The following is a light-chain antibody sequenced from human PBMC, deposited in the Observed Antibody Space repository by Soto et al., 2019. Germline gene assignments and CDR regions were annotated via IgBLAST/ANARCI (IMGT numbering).Light chain of an antibody. CDR3: QHFGDSPLWA. CDR1: QSVGSGH. Sequence: EIVLTQSPGTLSLSPGERATLSCRASQSVGSGHLAWYQQKPGQTPRLLIYGASTRATGIPDRFSGSGSGTDCTLTISRLEPEAFAVYYCQHFGDSPLWAFGQGTEVEIK. CDR2: GAS. V-gene: IGKV3-20*01. J-gene: IGKJ1*01.